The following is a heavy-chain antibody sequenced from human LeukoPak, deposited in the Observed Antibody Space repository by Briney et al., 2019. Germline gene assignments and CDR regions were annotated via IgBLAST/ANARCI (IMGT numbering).Heavy chain of an antibody. D-gene: IGHD2-15*01. J-gene: IGHJ1*01. V-gene: IGHV3-30*02. CDR2: IRYDGSNK. Sequence: GGSLRLSCAASGFTFSSYGMHWVRQAPGKGLEWVAFIRYDGSNKYYADSVKGRFTISRDNSKNTLYLQMNSLRAEDTAVYYCAKDWYCSGGSCYSTQEYFQHWGQGTLVTVSS. CDR1: GFTFSSYG. CDR3: AKDWYCSGGSCYSTQEYFQH.